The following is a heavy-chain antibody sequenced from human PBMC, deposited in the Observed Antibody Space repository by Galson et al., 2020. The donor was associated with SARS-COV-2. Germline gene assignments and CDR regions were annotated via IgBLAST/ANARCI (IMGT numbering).Heavy chain of an antibody. CDR3: VSDTHWLGTYYFDN. V-gene: IGHV3-23*01. CDR2: VSGSGGST. Sequence: GESLKISCAASGFTFDSYAMSWVRQAPGKGLEWVSGVSGSGGSTYYTDSVRGRFTISRDNSKNTLFLQMNSLRAEDTAVYYCVSDTHWLGTYYFDNWGQGTLVTVSS. J-gene: IGHJ4*02. D-gene: IGHD3-9*01. CDR1: GFTFDSYA.